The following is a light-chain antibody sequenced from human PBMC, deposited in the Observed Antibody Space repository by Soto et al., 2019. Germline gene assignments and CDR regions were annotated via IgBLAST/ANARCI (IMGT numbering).Light chain of an antibody. CDR3: QQRTNWPRVT. CDR2: DAS. CDR1: QSVSSY. Sequence: EIVLTQSPGTPSLSPGESATLSCRASQSVSSYLAWYQQKPGQAPRLLIYDASNRATVIPARCSGSGSGTDFTLTISSLEPEDFAIYYCQQRTNWPRVTFGQGTKVDI. J-gene: IGKJ1*01. V-gene: IGKV3-11*01.